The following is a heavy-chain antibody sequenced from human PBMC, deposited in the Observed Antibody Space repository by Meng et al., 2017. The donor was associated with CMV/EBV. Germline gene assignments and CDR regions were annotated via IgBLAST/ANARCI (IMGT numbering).Heavy chain of an antibody. CDR3: ARGVRHGYCSSTSCYTGRPYHYYYYGMDV. V-gene: IGHV4-39*01. CDR1: GGSISSITYY. J-gene: IGHJ6*02. Sequence: GSLRLSCTVSGGSISSITYYWGWIRQPPGKGLEWIGSIFYSGRAFYNPSRKSRISISVDTSKNQFSQKLSSVTAADTAVYYCARGVRHGYCSSTSCYTGRPYHYYYYGMDVWGQGTTVTVSS. CDR2: IFYSGRA. D-gene: IGHD2-2*02.